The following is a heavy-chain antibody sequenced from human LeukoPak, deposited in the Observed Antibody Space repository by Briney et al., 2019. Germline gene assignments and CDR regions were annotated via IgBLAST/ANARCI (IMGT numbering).Heavy chain of an antibody. CDR3: ARDESMQRRYSSGWYDLFYYGMDV. CDR2: ISAYNGNT. J-gene: IGHJ6*02. V-gene: IGHV1-18*01. D-gene: IGHD6-19*01. Sequence: GASVKVSCKASGYTFTSYGISWVRQAPGQGLEWMGWISAYNGNTNYAQKLRGRVTMTTDTSTSTAYMELRSLRSDDTAVHYCARDESMQRRYSSGWYDLFYYGMDVWGQGTTVTVSS. CDR1: GYTFTSYG.